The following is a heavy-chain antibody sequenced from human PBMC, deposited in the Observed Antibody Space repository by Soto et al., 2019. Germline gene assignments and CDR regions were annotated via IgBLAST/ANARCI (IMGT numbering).Heavy chain of an antibody. CDR2: ISYDGSNN. CDR3: ANALPRQWTDY. CDR1: GFTFSSYA. V-gene: IGHV3-30-3*01. Sequence: QVQLVESGGGVVQPGRSLRLSCAASGFTFSSYAMYWVRQAPGKGLEWVAVISYDGSNNYYADSVKGRFTISRDNSKHMLYLQMNSLIAEDTAGYYCANALPRQWTDYWGKGTLVTVSS. J-gene: IGHJ4*02. D-gene: IGHD6-19*01.